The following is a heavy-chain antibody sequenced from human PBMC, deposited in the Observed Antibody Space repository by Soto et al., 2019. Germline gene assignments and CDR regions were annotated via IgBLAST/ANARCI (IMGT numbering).Heavy chain of an antibody. J-gene: IGHJ6*02. CDR2: ISYDGSNK. Sequence: SLRLSCASSGFTFSSYAMHWVRQAPGKGLEWVAVISYDGSNKYYADSVKGRFTISRDNSKNTLYLQMNSLRAEDTAVYYCARGYSSSWYFMHYYYYYGMDVWGQGTTVTVSS. CDR1: GFTFSSYA. D-gene: IGHD6-13*01. CDR3: ARGYSSSWYFMHYYYYYGMDV. V-gene: IGHV3-30-3*01.